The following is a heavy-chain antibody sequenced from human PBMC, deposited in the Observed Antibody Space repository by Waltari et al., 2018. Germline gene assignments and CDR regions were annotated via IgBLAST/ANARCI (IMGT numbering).Heavy chain of an antibody. CDR2: IYHSGST. V-gene: IGHV4-38-2*01. J-gene: IGHJ4*02. CDR1: GYSISRGYY. D-gene: IGHD1-1*01. CDR3: ARNLYNWELDY. Sequence: QVQLQESGPGLVKPSETLSLTCAVPGYSISRGYYWGGIRQPPGKGLEWIGSIYHSGSTYYNPSLKSRVTISVDTSKNQFSLKLSSVTAADTAVYYCARNLYNWELDYWGQGTLVTVSS.